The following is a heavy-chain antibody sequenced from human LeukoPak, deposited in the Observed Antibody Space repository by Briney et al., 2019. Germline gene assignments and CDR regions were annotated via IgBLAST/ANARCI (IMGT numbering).Heavy chain of an antibody. V-gene: IGHV3-30-3*01. D-gene: IGHD6-13*01. CDR1: GFTFSSYA. J-gene: IGHJ4*02. CDR2: ISYDGSNK. CDR3: AREAGDSSSWYVDY. Sequence: GGSLRLSCAASGFTFSSYAMHWVRQAPGKGLEWVAVISYDGSNKYYADSVKGRFTISRDNSKNTLYLQMNSPRAEDTAVYYCAREAGDSSSWYVDYWGQGTLVTVSS.